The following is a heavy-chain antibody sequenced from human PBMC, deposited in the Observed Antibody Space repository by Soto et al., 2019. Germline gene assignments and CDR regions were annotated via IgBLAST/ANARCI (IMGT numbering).Heavy chain of an antibody. CDR2: ISYDGSNK. J-gene: IGHJ5*02. CDR3: AKEGFALEFDP. V-gene: IGHV3-30*18. CDR1: GFTFSSYG. Sequence: GGSLRLSCAASGFTFSSYGMHWVRQAPGKGLEWVAVISYDGSNKYYADSVKGRFTISRDNSKNMLYLQMNSLRAEDSAVYYCAKEGFALEFDPWGQGTLVTVSS.